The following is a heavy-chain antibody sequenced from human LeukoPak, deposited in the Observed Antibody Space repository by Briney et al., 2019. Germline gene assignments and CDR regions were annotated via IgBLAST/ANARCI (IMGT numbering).Heavy chain of an antibody. CDR2: VYYSGNT. Sequence: SETLSLTCTVSAASTTRTSHESDWIRQPPGKGLEWIGTVYYSGNTYYNPSLKSRVTISVDTSKNQFSLKLSSVTAEDTAVYYCARHPHSMVTTAYYFDYWGQGTLVTVSS. J-gene: IGHJ4*02. CDR3: ARHPHSMVTTAYYFDY. CDR1: AASTTRTSHE. D-gene: IGHD4-17*01. V-gene: IGHV4-39*01.